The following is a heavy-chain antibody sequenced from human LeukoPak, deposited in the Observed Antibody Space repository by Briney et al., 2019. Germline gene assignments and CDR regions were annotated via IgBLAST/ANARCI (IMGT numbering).Heavy chain of an antibody. CDR1: GFTFSSYG. CDR3: AKGTWAAAGTSFDY. CDR2: ISYDGSNK. D-gene: IGHD6-13*01. V-gene: IGHV3-30*18. Sequence: GRSLRLSCAASGFTFSSYGMRWVRQAPGKGLEWVAVISYDGSNKYYADSVKGRFTISRDNSKNTLYLQMNSLRAEDTAVYYCAKGTWAAAGTSFDYWGQGTLVTVSS. J-gene: IGHJ4*02.